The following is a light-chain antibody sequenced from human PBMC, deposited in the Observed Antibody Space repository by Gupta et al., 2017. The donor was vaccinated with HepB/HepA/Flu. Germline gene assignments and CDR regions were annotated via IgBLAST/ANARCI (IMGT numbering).Light chain of an antibody. CDR2: SNN. J-gene: IGLJ2*01. CDR1: SSNIGSNT. V-gene: IGLV1-44*01. CDR3: AAWDDSLNGPV. Sequence: QSVLTQPPSASGTPGQRVTISCSGSSSNIGSNTVNWYQQLPGTAPKLLIYSNNQRPSGVPDRFSGSKSGTSASLDIRGLQSEDEADYYCAAWDDSLNGPVFGGGTKLTVL.